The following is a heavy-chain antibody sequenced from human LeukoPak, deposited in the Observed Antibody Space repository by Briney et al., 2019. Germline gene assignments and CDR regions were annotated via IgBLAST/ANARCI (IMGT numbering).Heavy chain of an antibody. CDR3: AREGVIYCYGSGTYEGFDP. V-gene: IGHV4-61*02. D-gene: IGHD3-10*01. Sequence: SETLSLTCTVSGGSISSDNYFWSWIRQPAGKGLEWIGRIYTSGNTNYNPSLKSRVTISVDTSKNQFSLKLSSVTAADTAVYYCAREGVIYCYGSGTYEGFDPWGQGTLVTVST. CDR1: GGSISSDNYF. J-gene: IGHJ5*02. CDR2: IYTSGNT.